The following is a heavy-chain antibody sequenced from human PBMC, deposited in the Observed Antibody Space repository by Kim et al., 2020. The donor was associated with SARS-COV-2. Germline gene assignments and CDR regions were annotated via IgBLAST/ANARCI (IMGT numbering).Heavy chain of an antibody. CDR1: GGSVSSSSYY. Sequence: SETLSLTCTVSGGSVSSSSYYWGWIRQPPGKGLEWIGSIYYSGSTYYNPSLKSRVTISVDTSKNQFSLKLSSGTAADTAVYYCARSQGRGTHRFDYGGQGTLVTVAS. CDR2: IYYSGST. V-gene: IGHV4-39*01. J-gene: IGHJ4*02. D-gene: IGHD3-10*01. CDR3: ARSQGRGTHRFDY.